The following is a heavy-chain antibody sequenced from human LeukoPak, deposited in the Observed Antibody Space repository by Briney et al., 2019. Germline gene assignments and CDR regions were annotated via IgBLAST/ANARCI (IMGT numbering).Heavy chain of an antibody. Sequence: ASVKVSCKASGYTFTSYYMHWVRQAPGQGLEWMGWISAYNGNTNYAQKLQGRVTMTTDTSTSTAYMELRSLRSDDTAVYYCAREVEGHFDYWGQGTLVTVSS. D-gene: IGHD1-1*01. CDR1: GYTFTSYY. J-gene: IGHJ4*02. CDR2: ISAYNGNT. CDR3: AREVEGHFDY. V-gene: IGHV1-18*04.